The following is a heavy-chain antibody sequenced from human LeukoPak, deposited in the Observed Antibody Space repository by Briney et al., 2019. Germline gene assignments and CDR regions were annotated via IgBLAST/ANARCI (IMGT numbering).Heavy chain of an antibody. Sequence: PGGSLRLSCTASGFTFGDYAMSWVRQAPGKGLEWVSGISGGAGGAFYSDSVRGRFTISRDSPKNTLYLQMNSLRVEDTAVYYCTKDPLDYWGQGTLVTVSS. CDR1: GFTFGDYA. J-gene: IGHJ4*02. V-gene: IGHV3-23*01. CDR3: TKDPLDY. CDR2: ISGGAGGA.